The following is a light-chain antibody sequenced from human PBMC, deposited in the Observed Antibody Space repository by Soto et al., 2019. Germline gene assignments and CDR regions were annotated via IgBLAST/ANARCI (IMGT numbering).Light chain of an antibody. CDR1: QGVSSSS. Sequence: EIVLTQSPGTLSLSHGDRATLSCRASQGVSSSSLAWYQQKPGQAPRLLMYGASSRATGIPDRFSGSGSGTDFTLTISRLEPEDFAVYYCQQYGSSPRTFGQGTKVDIK. J-gene: IGKJ1*01. CDR2: GAS. CDR3: QQYGSSPRT. V-gene: IGKV3-20*01.